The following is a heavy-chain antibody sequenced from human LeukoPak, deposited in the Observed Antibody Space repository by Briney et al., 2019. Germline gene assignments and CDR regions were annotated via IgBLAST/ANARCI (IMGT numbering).Heavy chain of an antibody. V-gene: IGHV1-46*01. CDR2: INPSGGSA. CDR3: ARDRSPTYYDSSGYYY. Sequence: ASVKVSCKASGYTFTSYYMHWVRQAPGQGLEWMGIINPSGGSASYAQKFQGRVTMTRHTSTSTVYMELSSLRSEDTAVYYCARDRSPTYYDSSGYYYWGQGTLVTVSS. CDR1: GYTFTSYY. D-gene: IGHD3-22*01. J-gene: IGHJ4*02.